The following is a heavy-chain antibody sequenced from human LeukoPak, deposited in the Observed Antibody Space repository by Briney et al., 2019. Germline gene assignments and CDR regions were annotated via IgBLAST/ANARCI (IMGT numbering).Heavy chain of an antibody. Sequence: PSETLSLTCTVSGGSISSYYWSWIRQPPGKGLEWIGYIYYSGSTNYNPFLKSRVTISVDTSKNQFSLKLSSVTAADTAVYYCARHSGGWFDPWGQGTLVTVSS. D-gene: IGHD2-15*01. CDR1: GGSISSYY. CDR3: ARHSGGWFDP. CDR2: IYYSGST. V-gene: IGHV4-59*08. J-gene: IGHJ5*02.